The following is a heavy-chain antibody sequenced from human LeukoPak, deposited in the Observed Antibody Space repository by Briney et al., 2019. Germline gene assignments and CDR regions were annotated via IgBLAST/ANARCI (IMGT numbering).Heavy chain of an antibody. CDR2: INHSGST. CDR1: GGSFSGYY. Sequence: SETLSLTCAVYGGSFSGYYWSWIRQPPGKGLEWIGEINHSGSTNYNPSLKSRVTISVDTSKSQFPLKLSSVTAADTAMYYCATFNMRDDAFDIWGQGTMVTVSS. J-gene: IGHJ3*02. V-gene: IGHV4-34*01. CDR3: ATFNMRDDAFDI. D-gene: IGHD2/OR15-2a*01.